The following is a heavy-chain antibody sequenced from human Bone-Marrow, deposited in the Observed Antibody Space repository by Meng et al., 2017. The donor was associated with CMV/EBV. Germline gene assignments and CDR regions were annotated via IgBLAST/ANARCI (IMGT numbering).Heavy chain of an antibody. D-gene: IGHD2-21*01. CDR3: GRDQNIANDY. V-gene: IGHV3-21*01. J-gene: IGHJ4*02. CDR2: ISSSSSYI. CDR1: GFTFSSYS. Sequence: GESLKISCAASGFTFSSYSMNWVRQAPGKGLEWVSSISSSSSYIYYADSVKGRFTISRDNAKDSLYLQMNSLRADATAVYYCGRDQNIANDYWGQGTLVTVSS.